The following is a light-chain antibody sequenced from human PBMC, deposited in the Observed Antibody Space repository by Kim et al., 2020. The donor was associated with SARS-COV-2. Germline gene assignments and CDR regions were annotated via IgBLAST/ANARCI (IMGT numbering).Light chain of an antibody. Sequence: QAGLTQPPSVSQGLRQTATLTCSGNRNNIGDQGVTWLQQHQGHPPKLLSYRSNKRPSGISERFSASRSGNTASLTITGLQPEDEADYYCSAWDDSLKAWVFGGGTQLTVL. V-gene: IGLV10-54*04. CDR1: RNNIGDQG. CDR3: SAWDDSLKAWV. J-gene: IGLJ3*02. CDR2: RSN.